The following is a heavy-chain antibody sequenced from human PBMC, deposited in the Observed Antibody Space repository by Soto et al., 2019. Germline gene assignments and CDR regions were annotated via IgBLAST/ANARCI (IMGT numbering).Heavy chain of an antibody. V-gene: IGHV3-30*18. CDR2: ISYDGSNK. J-gene: IGHJ6*02. Sequence: GGSLRLSCAGSGFSFSRIGMHWVRQAPGKGLEWVALISYDGSNKYYADSVKGRFTISRDNSKNRMYLQMNSLRTEDTAVYHCAKGAYGLGKGSYYHGMDVWGQGTTVTVSS. CDR1: GFSFSRIG. CDR3: AKGAYGLGKGSYYHGMDV. D-gene: IGHD3-10*01.